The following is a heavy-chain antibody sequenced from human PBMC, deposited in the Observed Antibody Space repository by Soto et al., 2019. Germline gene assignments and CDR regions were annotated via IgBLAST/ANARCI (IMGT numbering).Heavy chain of an antibody. CDR3: ARGTPIAAAVTFDY. Sequence: LSLTFAVYVGSFSGYYWSWIGQPPGKGLEWIGEINHSGSTNYNPSLKSRVTISVDTSKNQFSLKLSSVTAADTAVYYCARGTPIAAAVTFDYWGQGTLVTVSS. CDR1: VGSFSGYY. V-gene: IGHV4-34*01. CDR2: INHSGST. J-gene: IGHJ4*02. D-gene: IGHD6-13*01.